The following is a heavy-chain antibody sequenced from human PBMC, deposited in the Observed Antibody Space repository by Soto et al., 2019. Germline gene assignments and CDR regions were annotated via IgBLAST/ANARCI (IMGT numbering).Heavy chain of an antibody. CDR1: GGSISSGGYS. Sequence: SETLSLTCAVSGGSISSGGYSWMWIRHPPGKGLEWIGYIYHSGSTYYNPSLKSRVTISVDRSKNQFSLKLSSVTAADTAVYYCARGRYYGSGSYRTYNWFDPWGQGTLVTVSS. V-gene: IGHV4-30-2*01. CDR3: ARGRYYGSGSYRTYNWFDP. D-gene: IGHD3-10*01. CDR2: IYHSGST. J-gene: IGHJ5*02.